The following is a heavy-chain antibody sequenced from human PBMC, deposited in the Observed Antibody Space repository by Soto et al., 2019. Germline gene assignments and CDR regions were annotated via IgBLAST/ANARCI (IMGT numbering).Heavy chain of an antibody. V-gene: IGHV4-31*03. J-gene: IGHJ5*02. CDR1: GGSISSGGYY. CDR2: IYYSGST. D-gene: IGHD6-13*01. CDR3: ARRSIAAAGWWFDP. Sequence: QVQLQESGPGLVKPSQTLSLTCTVSGGSISSGGYYWSWIRQHPGKGLAWIGYIYYSGSTYYNPSRKSRVTISVDPSKNQFSLKLSSVTAADTAVYYCARRSIAAAGWWFDPWGQGTLVTVSS.